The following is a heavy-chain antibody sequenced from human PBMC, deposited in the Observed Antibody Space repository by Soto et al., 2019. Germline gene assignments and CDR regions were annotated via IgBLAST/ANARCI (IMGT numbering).Heavy chain of an antibody. D-gene: IGHD5-18*01. V-gene: IGHV4-59*08. CDR2: VYSSGST. J-gene: IGHJ5*02. CDR1: GGSISSHS. CDR3: ARRVQANSAVVQGNWLDP. Sequence: QVKLQEAGPRLVKPSETLSLTCSVSGGSISSHSWNWIRQPPGRGLEWIGHVYSSGSTNYNPSLEIRVTISVDTSKNQFSLKLTSLTAADTAVYYCARRVQANSAVVQGNWLDPWGQGTLVTVSS.